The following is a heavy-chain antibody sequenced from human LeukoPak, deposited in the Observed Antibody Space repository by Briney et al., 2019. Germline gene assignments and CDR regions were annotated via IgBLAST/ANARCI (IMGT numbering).Heavy chain of an antibody. CDR3: ARSYYDILTGYYDY. D-gene: IGHD3-9*01. V-gene: IGHV1-58*02. CDR2: IVVGSGNT. Sequence: SVKVSCKASGFTFTSSAMQWVRQARGQRLEWIGWIVVGSGNTNYAQKFQERVTITRDMSTSTAYMELSSLRSEDTAAYYCARSYYDILTGYYDYWGQGTLVTVSS. CDR1: GFTFTSSA. J-gene: IGHJ4*02.